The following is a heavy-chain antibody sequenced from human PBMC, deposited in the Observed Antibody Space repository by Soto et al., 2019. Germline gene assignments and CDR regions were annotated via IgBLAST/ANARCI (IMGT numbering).Heavy chain of an antibody. CDR3: AREGFDHRPDY. Sequence: QVQLQESGPGLVKPSETLSLTCAVSGDSISSPNWWSWYRQSPGKGLELIGEMFASGSSNYNPSLDGRGTISLDTSKNHFSLKLTSFTAADTAIYYCAREGFDHRPDYWGQGIPVSVSS. V-gene: IGHV4-4*02. J-gene: IGHJ4*02. CDR2: MFASGSS. CDR1: GDSISSPNW.